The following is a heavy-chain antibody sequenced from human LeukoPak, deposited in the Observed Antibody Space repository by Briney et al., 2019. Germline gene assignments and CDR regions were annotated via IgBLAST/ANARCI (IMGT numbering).Heavy chain of an antibody. D-gene: IGHD2-2*01. CDR1: GGSISSSTW. CDR3: ARGREYQLPEEYYFDY. J-gene: IGHJ4*02. V-gene: IGHV4-4*02. CDR2: IYHSGST. Sequence: SGTLSLTCAVSGGSISSSTWWSWVRQPPGKGLEWFGEIYHSGSTNYNPSLKSRVTISVDKSKNQFSLKLSSVTAADTAVYYCARGREYQLPEEYYFDYWGQGTLVTVSS.